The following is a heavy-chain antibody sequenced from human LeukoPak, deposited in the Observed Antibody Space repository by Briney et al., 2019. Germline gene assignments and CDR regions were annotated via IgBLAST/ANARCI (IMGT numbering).Heavy chain of an antibody. D-gene: IGHD3-22*01. J-gene: IGHJ4*02. Sequence: ASVKVSCTASGYTFTTYDMNWVRQAPGQGLEWMGWISTDTGNPTYAQGFTGRFVFSLDTSVSTAYLQISSLKAEDTAVYYCARFYYDSGGHYYGPLFYWGQGTLVTVSS. CDR2: ISTDTGNP. V-gene: IGHV7-4-1*02. CDR1: GYTFTTYD. CDR3: ARFYYDSGGHYYGPLFY.